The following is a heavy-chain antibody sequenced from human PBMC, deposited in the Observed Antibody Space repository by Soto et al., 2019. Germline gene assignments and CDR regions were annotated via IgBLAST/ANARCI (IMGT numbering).Heavy chain of an antibody. CDR2: IYWYDDK. Sequence: QITLNESGPMQVKPRQPLTLTCTFSGFSLTTSGVGVSWIRQSPGKAPEWLALIYWYDDKRYSPSLKSSLTLTKDTSKNQVVMTMADLDPADTGTYYCAHRVLRTVFGLVTTTAIYFDFWGQATPVALSS. CDR1: GFSLTTSGVG. J-gene: IGHJ4*02. D-gene: IGHD3-3*01. CDR3: AHRVLRTVFGLVTTTAIYFDF. V-gene: IGHV2-5*01.